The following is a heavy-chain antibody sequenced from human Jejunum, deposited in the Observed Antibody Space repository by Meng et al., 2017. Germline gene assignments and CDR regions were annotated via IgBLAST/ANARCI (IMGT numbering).Heavy chain of an antibody. Sequence: VQLQEAGPGLVKPSGTLSLTCTVSGGSISNWWSWVRQPPGKGLEWIGDIYHSGTTNYNPSLQSRVTISVDKSENQFSLKLRSVTAADTAVYYCARVQGDFYDNDAYYSHFAYWGPGALVTVSS. CDR1: GGSISNW. J-gene: IGHJ4*02. CDR3: ARVQGDFYDNDAYYSHFAY. D-gene: IGHD3-22*01. CDR2: IYHSGTT. V-gene: IGHV4-4*02.